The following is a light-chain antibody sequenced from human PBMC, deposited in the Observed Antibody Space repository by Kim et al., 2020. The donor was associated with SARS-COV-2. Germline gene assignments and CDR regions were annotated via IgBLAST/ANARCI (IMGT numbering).Light chain of an antibody. V-gene: IGLV1-40*01. CDR1: TSNIGADYD. J-gene: IGLJ3*02. Sequence: RVTSSSTGSTSNIGADYDIHGYQQFPGTAPKLLIYDHHDRPSGVPDRFSGAKSGTSASLAITGLRAEDEAYYYCQSYDKDLSGWVFGGGTQLTVL. CDR3: QSYDKDLSGWV. CDR2: DHH.